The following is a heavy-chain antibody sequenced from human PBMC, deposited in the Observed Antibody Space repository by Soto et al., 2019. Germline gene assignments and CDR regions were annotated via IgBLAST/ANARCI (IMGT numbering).Heavy chain of an antibody. Sequence: SVKVSCKASGGTFSSYAISWVRQAPGQGLEWMGGIIPIFGTANYAQKFQGRVTITADESTSTAYMELSSLRSEDTAVYYCARGLIVVVDDYYYYGMDVWGQGTTVTVSS. D-gene: IGHD3-22*01. V-gene: IGHV1-69*13. CDR3: ARGLIVVVDDYYYYGMDV. CDR1: GGTFSSYA. J-gene: IGHJ6*02. CDR2: IIPIFGTA.